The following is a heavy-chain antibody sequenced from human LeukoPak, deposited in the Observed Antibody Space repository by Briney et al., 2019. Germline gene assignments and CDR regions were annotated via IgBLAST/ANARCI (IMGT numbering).Heavy chain of an antibody. CDR2: IYFGGST. D-gene: IGHD3-10*01. CDR3: ARQTYYASGTYYFLEF. Sequence: SETLSLTCTVSGGSLSGYYWTWIRQPPVKGLEWIGYIYFGGSTNYNPSLKSRITMSLDTSKNQFSLKLNSVTAADTAVYYCARQTYYASGTYYFLEFWGQGTLVTVSP. J-gene: IGHJ4*02. CDR1: GGSLSGYY. V-gene: IGHV4-59*01.